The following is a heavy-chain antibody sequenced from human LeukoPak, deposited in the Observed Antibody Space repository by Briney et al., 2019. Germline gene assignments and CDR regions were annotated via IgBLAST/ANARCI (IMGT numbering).Heavy chain of an antibody. CDR2: IWYDGSNK. V-gene: IGHV3-33*01. J-gene: IGHJ4*02. CDR1: GFTFSSYG. Sequence: GRSLRLSCAASGFTFSSYGMHWVRQAPGKGLEWVAVIWYDGSNKYYADSLKGRFTICRDNSKNTLYLQMNSLRAEDTAVYYCAGARRGYSYGHLDYWGQGTLVTVSS. D-gene: IGHD5-18*01. CDR3: AGARRGYSYGHLDY.